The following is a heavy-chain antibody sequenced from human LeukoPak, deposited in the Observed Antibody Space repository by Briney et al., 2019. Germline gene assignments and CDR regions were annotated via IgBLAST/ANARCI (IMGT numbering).Heavy chain of an antibody. CDR3: AGPRDPWLVAFDY. CDR2: IHQSGST. J-gene: IGHJ4*02. CDR1: GGSFSGYY. D-gene: IGHD6-19*01. V-gene: IGHV4-34*01. Sequence: SETLSLTCAVYGGSFSGYYWSWIRQPPGKGLAWIGEIHQSGSTIYNPSLTSRVTISVDTSKNQFSLKLSSVTAADTAVYYCAGPRDPWLVAFDYWGQGTLVTVSS.